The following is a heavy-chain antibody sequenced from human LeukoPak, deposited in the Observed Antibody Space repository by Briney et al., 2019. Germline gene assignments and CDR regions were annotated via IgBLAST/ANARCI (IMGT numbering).Heavy chain of an antibody. J-gene: IGHJ6*03. Sequence: SETLSLTCTVSGGSISSYYWSWIRQPPGKGLEWIGYIYYSGSTNYNPSLKSRVTISVDTSKNQFSLKLSSVTAADTAVYYCARAARGSSWRTYYYYYMDVWGKGTTVTVSS. D-gene: IGHD6-13*01. CDR3: ARAARGSSWRTYYYYYMDV. CDR2: IYYSGST. CDR1: GGSISSYY. V-gene: IGHV4-59*01.